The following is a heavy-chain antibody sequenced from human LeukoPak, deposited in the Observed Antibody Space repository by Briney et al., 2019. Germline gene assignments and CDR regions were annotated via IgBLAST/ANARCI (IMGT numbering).Heavy chain of an antibody. CDR1: GYTFNTYG. CDR2: INVYNGKR. V-gene: IGHV1-18*01. D-gene: IGHD2-15*01. J-gene: IGHJ5*02. CDR3: ARAGAVVDDCSDP. Sequence: ASVKLSCKASGYTFNTYGITWVRQAPGQGHEWMGWINVYNGKRTYAKKLQDRVATTTDDTTTTAYLILRSLRSDAETAYYCARAGAVVDDCSDPWGQGTLVTVS.